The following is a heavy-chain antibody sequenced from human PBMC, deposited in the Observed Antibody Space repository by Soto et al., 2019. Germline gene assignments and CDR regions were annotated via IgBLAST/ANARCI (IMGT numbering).Heavy chain of an antibody. J-gene: IGHJ6*02. CDR3: ARGGSSSSVSYYYYYYGMDV. D-gene: IGHD6-6*01. V-gene: IGHV3-33*01. CDR2: IWYDGSNK. Sequence: QVQLVESGGGAVQPGRSLRLSCAASGFTFSSYGMHWVRQAPGKGLEWVAVIWYDGSNKYYADSVKGRFTISRDNSKNTLYLQMSSLRAEDTAVYYCARGGSSSSVSYYYYYYGMDVWGQGTTVTVCS. CDR1: GFTFSSYG.